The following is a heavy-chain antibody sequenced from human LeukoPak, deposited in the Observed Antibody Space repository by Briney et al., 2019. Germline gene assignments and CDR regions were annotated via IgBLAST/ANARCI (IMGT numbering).Heavy chain of an antibody. Sequence: GGSLRLSCAASGFTFDDYAMHWVRQAPGKGLEWVSLISGDGGSTYYADSVKGRFTISRDNSKNSLYLQMNSLRTEDTALYYCAKPLHFCGPYWYFDLWGRGTLVTVSS. CDR3: AKPLHFCGPYWYFDL. V-gene: IGHV3-43*02. D-gene: IGHD2-21*01. CDR1: GFTFDDYA. J-gene: IGHJ2*01. CDR2: ISGDGGST.